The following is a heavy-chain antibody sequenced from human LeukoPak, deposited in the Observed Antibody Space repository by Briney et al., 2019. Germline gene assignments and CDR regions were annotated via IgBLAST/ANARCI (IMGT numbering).Heavy chain of an antibody. D-gene: IGHD3-10*01. CDR2: IYSGGST. J-gene: IGHJ4*02. Sequence: GGSLRLSCAASGFTVSSNYMSWVRQAPGKGLEWVSVIYSGGSTYYADSVKGRFTISRDNSKNTLYLQMNSLRAEDTALYYCAKDRAFGQFLWGNDYWGQGTLVTVSS. V-gene: IGHV3-66*01. CDR1: GFTVSSNY. CDR3: AKDRAFGQFLWGNDY.